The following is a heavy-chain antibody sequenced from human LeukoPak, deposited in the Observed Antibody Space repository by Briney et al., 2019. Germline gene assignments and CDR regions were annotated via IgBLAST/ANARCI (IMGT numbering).Heavy chain of an antibody. J-gene: IGHJ4*02. D-gene: IGHD6-19*01. CDR3: ARRPIRIAVAGTFDY. CDR1: GFTFSSYT. Sequence: GGSLRLSCAASGFTFSSYTMSWVRQAPGKGLEWVSTITTSDGNTYYADSVKGRFTISRDNAKNSLYLQMNSLRAEDTAVYYCARRPIRIAVAGTFDYWGQGTLVTVSS. V-gene: IGHV3-21*01. CDR2: ITTSDGNT.